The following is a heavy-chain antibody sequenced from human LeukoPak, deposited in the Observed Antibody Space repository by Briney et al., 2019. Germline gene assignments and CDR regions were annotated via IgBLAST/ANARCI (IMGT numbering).Heavy chain of an antibody. D-gene: IGHD6-13*01. CDR3: ARVWAAADRSDY. CDR1: GGSISSRNYY. CDR2: VYYTGTT. J-gene: IGHJ4*02. Sequence: SETLSLTCTVSGGSISSRNYYWGWIRQPPGKGLEWIGGVYYTGTTYSNPSLKSRVTISVDTSKNQFSLKLSSVTAADTAVYYCARVWAAADRSDYWGQGTLVTVSS. V-gene: IGHV4-39*07.